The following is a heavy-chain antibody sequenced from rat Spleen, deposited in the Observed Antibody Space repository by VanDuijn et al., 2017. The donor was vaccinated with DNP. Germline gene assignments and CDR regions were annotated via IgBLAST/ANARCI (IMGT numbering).Heavy chain of an antibody. CDR3: ARLPITTVADH. D-gene: IGHD1-1*01. J-gene: IGHJ2*01. V-gene: IGHV5-31*01. Sequence: EVQLVESGGGPVQPGRSLKLSCVASGFIFSNYWMTWIRQAPKKGLEWVATFSTIGDDTFYRYSVKGRFTISRDNAKSTLYLQMNSLRSEDTATYYCARLPITTVADHWGQGVMVTVSS. CDR1: GFIFSNYW. CDR2: FSTIGDDT.